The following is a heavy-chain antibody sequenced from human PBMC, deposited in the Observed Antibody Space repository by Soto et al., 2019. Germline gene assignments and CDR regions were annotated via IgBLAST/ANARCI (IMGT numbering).Heavy chain of an antibody. CDR3: ARDFVKLGMDV. CDR2: IHAGSDNT. Sequence: QVQFVQSGAEVKEPGASVRVSCKASGSTFSATTLHWVRQAPGQRPECMGCIHAGSDNTEYSQKFQDRFTITRDPSATLVYMDVRSLRSEDTALYYCARDFVKLGMDVGGQGTTVTVSS. D-gene: IGHD1-26*01. V-gene: IGHV1-3*01. J-gene: IGHJ6*02. CDR1: GSTFSATT.